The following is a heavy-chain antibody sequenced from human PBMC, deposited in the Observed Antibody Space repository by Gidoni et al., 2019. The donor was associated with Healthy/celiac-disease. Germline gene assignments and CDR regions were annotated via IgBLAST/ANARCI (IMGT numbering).Heavy chain of an antibody. V-gene: IGHV3-30*18. D-gene: IGHD1-26*01. Sequence: QVQLVESGGGVVQPGRSLRLSCAASGFTFSSYGMHWVRQAPGKGLEWVAVISYDGSNKYYADSVKGRFTISRDNSKNTLYLQMNSLRAEDTAVYYCAKGIGGIVGATDDAFDIWGQGTMVTVSS. CDR3: AKGIGGIVGATDDAFDI. CDR1: GFTFSSYG. J-gene: IGHJ3*02. CDR2: ISYDGSNK.